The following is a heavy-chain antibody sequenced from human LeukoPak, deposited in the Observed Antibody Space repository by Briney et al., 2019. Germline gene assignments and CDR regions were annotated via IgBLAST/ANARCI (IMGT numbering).Heavy chain of an antibody. CDR1: GFTISSYA. D-gene: IGHD5-12*01. CDR2: ISGSGGST. CDR3: AKAYSGYDLDYYYYYMDV. V-gene: IGHV3-23*01. Sequence: GGSLRLSCAASGFTISSYAMSWVRQAPGKGLEWVSAISGSGGSTYYADSVKGRFTISRDNSKNTLYLQMNSLRAEDTAVYYCAKAYSGYDLDYYYYYMDVWGKGTTVTVSS. J-gene: IGHJ6*03.